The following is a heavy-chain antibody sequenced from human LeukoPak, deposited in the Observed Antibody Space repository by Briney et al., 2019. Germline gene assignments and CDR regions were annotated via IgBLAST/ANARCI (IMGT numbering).Heavy chain of an antibody. J-gene: IGHJ1*01. Sequence: SETLSLTCTVSGGSISSYYWSWIRQPAGKGLEWIGRIYTSGSTNYSPSLKSRVTMSVDTSKNQFSLKLSSVTAADTAVYYCARSDYSGSYWAEYFQHWGQGTLVTVSS. CDR2: IYTSGST. V-gene: IGHV4-4*07. CDR1: GGSISSYY. CDR3: ARSDYSGSYWAEYFQH. D-gene: IGHD1-26*01.